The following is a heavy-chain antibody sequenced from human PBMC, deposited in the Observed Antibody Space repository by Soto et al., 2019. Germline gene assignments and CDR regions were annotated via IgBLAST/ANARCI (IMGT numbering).Heavy chain of an antibody. CDR2: ISSSDRTI. D-gene: IGHD5-12*01. Sequence: QVLLVESGGGLVKPGGSLRLSCAASGFTFSDYYMNWIRQAPGKGLEWVSSISSSDRTIYYADSVKGRFTTSRDNAKSALFLQMNSLRAEDTAVYYCERGSYSGYGLDYYYHYMDVWGKGTTVTVSS. J-gene: IGHJ6*03. CDR3: ERGSYSGYGLDYYYHYMDV. CDR1: GFTFSDYY. V-gene: IGHV3-11*01.